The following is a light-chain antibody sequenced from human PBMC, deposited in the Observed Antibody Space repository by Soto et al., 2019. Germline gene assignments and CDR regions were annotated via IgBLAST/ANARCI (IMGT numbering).Light chain of an antibody. CDR2: RTS. Sequence: EIVMTQSPATLSVSPGERATLSCRASQSISSNLAWYQQKPGQAPRLLMFRTSSRATGFPARFSGSGSGTEFNLTISSLQSEDFGVYSCQQYNNWPRGTFGGGTKVEIK. J-gene: IGKJ4*01. CDR1: QSISSN. CDR3: QQYNNWPRGT. V-gene: IGKV3-15*01.